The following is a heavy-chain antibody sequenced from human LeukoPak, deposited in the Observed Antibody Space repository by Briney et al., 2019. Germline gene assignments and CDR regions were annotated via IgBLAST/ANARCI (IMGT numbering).Heavy chain of an antibody. D-gene: IGHD3-9*01. Sequence: SETLSLTCAVSGGSISSNSYYWSWIRQPPGKGLEWIGEINHSGSTNYNPSLKSRVTISVDTSKNQFSLKLSSVTAADTAVYYCARRGARLRYFDWMSSFDYWGQGTLVTVSS. CDR2: INHSGST. V-gene: IGHV4-39*07. CDR3: ARRGARLRYFDWMSSFDY. J-gene: IGHJ4*02. CDR1: GGSISSNSYY.